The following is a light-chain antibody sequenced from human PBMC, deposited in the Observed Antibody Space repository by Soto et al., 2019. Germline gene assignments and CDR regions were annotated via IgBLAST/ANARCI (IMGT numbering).Light chain of an antibody. V-gene: IGKV3-11*01. CDR2: DTS. CDR1: QSVSSY. J-gene: IGKJ5*01. CDR3: QQHNNWPPIT. Sequence: EIVLTQSPAMLSLSPGERATLSCRASQSVSSYLAWYQHKPGQAPRLLIYDTSNRATGIPPRFSGSGSGTDFTLTISSLEPEDFAVYYCQQHNNWPPITFGQGTRLEIK.